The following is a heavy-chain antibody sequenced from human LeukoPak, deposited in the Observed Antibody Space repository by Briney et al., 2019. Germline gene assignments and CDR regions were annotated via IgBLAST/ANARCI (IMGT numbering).Heavy chain of an antibody. CDR2: IIPIFGTA. V-gene: IGHV1-69*13. D-gene: IGHD3-3*01. CDR3: ASQLRFLEWLPMSKDYYYMDV. Sequence: SVKVPCKASGGTFSSYAISWVRQAPGQGLEWMGGIIPIFGTANYAQKFQGRVTITADESTSTAYMELCSLRSEDTAVYYCASQLRFLEWLPMSKDYYYMDVWGKGTTVTVSS. J-gene: IGHJ6*03. CDR1: GGTFSSYA.